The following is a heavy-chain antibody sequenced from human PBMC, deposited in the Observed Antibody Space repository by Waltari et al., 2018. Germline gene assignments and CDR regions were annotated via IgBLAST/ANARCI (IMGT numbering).Heavy chain of an antibody. D-gene: IGHD4-17*01. J-gene: IGHJ4*02. V-gene: IGHV4-39*07. CDR1: GGSISVRVYY. Sequence: QVQLQESGPGLVKPSETLSLTCSVSGGSISVRVYYWGWIRQPPGKGLEYIGSIYYDGTAFYNPSLKTPVTISVDTSYNQFSLKMKSVTAADTAMYFCVRDRGLRTFFDHWGQGTLVTVSS. CDR2: IYYDGTA. CDR3: VRDRGLRTFFDH.